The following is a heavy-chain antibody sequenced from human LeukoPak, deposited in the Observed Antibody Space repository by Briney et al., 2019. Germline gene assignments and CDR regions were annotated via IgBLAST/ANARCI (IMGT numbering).Heavy chain of an antibody. CDR3: AKDTLDLLRYFDWLKRPFDY. CDR2: ISGSASST. CDR1: GFTFSTYA. D-gene: IGHD3-9*01. J-gene: IGHJ4*02. Sequence: GSLRLSCAASGFTFSTYAMSWVRQAPGKGLEWVSAISGSASSTYHADSVKGRFTISRDNSKNTLYLQMNSLRAEDTAVYYCAKDTLDLLRYFDWLKRPFDYWGQGTLVTVSS. V-gene: IGHV3-23*01.